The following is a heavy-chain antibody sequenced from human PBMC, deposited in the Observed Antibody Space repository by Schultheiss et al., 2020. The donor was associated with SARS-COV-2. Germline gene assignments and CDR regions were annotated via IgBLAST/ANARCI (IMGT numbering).Heavy chain of an antibody. V-gene: IGHV3-30*07. J-gene: IGHJ4*02. CDR3: TTDSSEYSSPVTSDY. D-gene: IGHD6-6*01. Sequence: GESLKISCAASGFTFSSYAMHWVRQAPGKGLEWVAVIWYDGSNKYYADSVKGRFTISRDNSKNTLYLQMNSLRAEDTAVYYCTTDSSEYSSPVTSDYWGQGTLVTVSS. CDR2: IWYDGSNK. CDR1: GFTFSSYA.